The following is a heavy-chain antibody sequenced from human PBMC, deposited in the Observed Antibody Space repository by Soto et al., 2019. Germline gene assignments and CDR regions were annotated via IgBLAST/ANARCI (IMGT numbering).Heavy chain of an antibody. D-gene: IGHD3-3*01. Sequence: GGSLRLSCAASGFSFSRYGMHWVRQAPGKGLEWVAGISHDGNDKYYADSVKGRITISRDDSEGRLFMQVNSLTAEDTAFYYCAKDSGYGFWSRSYTPFESWGQGTLVTVSS. V-gene: IGHV3-30*18. CDR1: GFSFSRYG. J-gene: IGHJ4*02. CDR2: ISHDGNDK. CDR3: AKDSGYGFWSRSYTPFES.